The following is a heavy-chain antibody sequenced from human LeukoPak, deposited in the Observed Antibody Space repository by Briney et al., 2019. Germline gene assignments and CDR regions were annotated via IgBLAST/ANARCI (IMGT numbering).Heavy chain of an antibody. CDR1: GGSISSNSYY. V-gene: IGHV4-39*01. CDR3: VYTSGWYLYSYFDC. J-gene: IGHJ4*02. CDR2: IYYSGST. D-gene: IGHD6-19*01. Sequence: SETLSLTCSVSGGSISSNSYYWGWIRQPPGKGLEWIGSIYYSGSTYHNPSLKSRVTISVDTSKNQFSLKLSSVTAADTAMHYCVYTSGWYLYSYFDCWGQGTLVTVSS.